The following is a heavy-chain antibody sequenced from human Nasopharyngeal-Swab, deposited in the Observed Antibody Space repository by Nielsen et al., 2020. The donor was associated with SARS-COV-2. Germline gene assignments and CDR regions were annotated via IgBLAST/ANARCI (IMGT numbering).Heavy chain of an antibody. D-gene: IGHD3-3*01. CDR1: GFTFSSYA. Sequence: GESLKISCAASGFTFSSYAMIWVRQAPGKGLEWVSAISVSGGSTYYSDSVKGRFTISRDNSKNTLYLQMNSLRADDTAVYYCAKDWGGYYGYWGQGTLVTVSS. CDR2: ISVSGGST. CDR3: AKDWGGYYGY. J-gene: IGHJ4*02. V-gene: IGHV3-23*01.